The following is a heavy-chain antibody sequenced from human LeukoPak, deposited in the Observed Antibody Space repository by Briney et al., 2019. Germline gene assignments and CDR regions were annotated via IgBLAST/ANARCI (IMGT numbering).Heavy chain of an antibody. V-gene: IGHV3-9*01. CDR3: AKDTTSRGRGSYFDY. Sequence: GGSLRLSCAASGFTFDDYAMHWVRQAPGKGLEWVSGIRWNSGSIGYADSVKGRFTISRDNAKNSLYLQMNSLRAEDTALYYCAKDTTSRGRGSYFDYWGQGTLVTVSS. J-gene: IGHJ4*02. CDR1: GFTFDDYA. D-gene: IGHD3-16*01. CDR2: IRWNSGSI.